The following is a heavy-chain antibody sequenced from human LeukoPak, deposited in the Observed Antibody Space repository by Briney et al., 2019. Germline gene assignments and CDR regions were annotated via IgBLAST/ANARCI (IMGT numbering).Heavy chain of an antibody. CDR3: ARDHNYYDSSGYYPLDY. CDR2: ISSSGSTI. CDR1: GFTFSDYY. V-gene: IGHV3-11*01. D-gene: IGHD3-22*01. J-gene: IGHJ4*02. Sequence: PGGSLRLSCAASGFTFSDYYMSWIRQAPGKGLEWVSYISSSGSTIYYADSVKGRFTISRDNAKNSLYLQMNSLRAEDTAVYYCARDHNYYDSSGYYPLDYLGQGTLVTVSS.